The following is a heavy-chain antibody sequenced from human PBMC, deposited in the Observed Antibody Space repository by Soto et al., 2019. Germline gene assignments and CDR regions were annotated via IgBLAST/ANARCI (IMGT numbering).Heavy chain of an antibody. J-gene: IGHJ4*02. CDR3: ARHGGNKFDY. V-gene: IGHV4-39*01. Sequence: SETLSLTCTVSGGSIISDHYYWAWIRQPPGKGLEWIGNMHYSGNTYQNPSLKSRVTIFVDTSKNQFSLHLSSVTAADTAVYYCARHGGNKFDYWGQGSLVTVSS. CDR2: MHYSGNT. CDR1: GGSIISDHYY. D-gene: IGHD3-16*01.